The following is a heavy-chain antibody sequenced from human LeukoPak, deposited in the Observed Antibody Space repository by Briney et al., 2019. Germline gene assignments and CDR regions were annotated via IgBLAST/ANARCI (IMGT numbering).Heavy chain of an antibody. Sequence: SETLSLTCTVSGDSISRYYWSWIRQPPGKGLEWIGYIYYSGSTNYSPSLKSRVTISVDTSKNQFSLKLTSVTAADTAVYYCARDGYYTSGSHTAYFDYWGQGTLVTVSS. CDR1: GDSISRYY. D-gene: IGHD3-10*01. CDR3: ARDGYYTSGSHTAYFDY. V-gene: IGHV4-59*01. CDR2: IYYSGST. J-gene: IGHJ4*02.